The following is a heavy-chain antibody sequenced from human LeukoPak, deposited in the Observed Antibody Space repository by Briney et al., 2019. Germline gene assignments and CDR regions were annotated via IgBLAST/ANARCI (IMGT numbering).Heavy chain of an antibody. J-gene: IGHJ4*02. V-gene: IGHV1-69*06. D-gene: IGHD3-22*01. Sequence: ASVKVSCKASGGTFSSYAISWVRQAPGQGLEWMGGIIPIFGTAIYAQKFQGRVTMTEDTSTDTAYMELSSLRSEDTAVYYCATMGYYVLSYFDYWGQGTLVTVSS. CDR2: IIPIFGTA. CDR3: ATMGYYVLSYFDY. CDR1: GGTFSSYA.